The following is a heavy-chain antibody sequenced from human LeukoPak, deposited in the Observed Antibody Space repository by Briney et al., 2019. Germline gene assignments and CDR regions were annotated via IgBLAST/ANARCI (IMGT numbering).Heavy chain of an antibody. V-gene: IGHV1-18*01. Sequence: ASVKVSCKASGYTFTSYGISWVRQAPGQGLEWMGWVSAYNGNTNYAQKLQGRVTMTTDTSTSTAYMELRSLRSEDTAVYYCARRPYCSGGSCLGWFDPWGQGTLVTVSS. D-gene: IGHD2-15*01. CDR2: VSAYNGNT. J-gene: IGHJ5*02. CDR1: GYTFTSYG. CDR3: ARRPYCSGGSCLGWFDP.